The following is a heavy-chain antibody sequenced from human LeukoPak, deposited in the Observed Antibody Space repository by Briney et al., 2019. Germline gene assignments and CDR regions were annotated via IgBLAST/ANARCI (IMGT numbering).Heavy chain of an antibody. CDR2: IYHSGST. Sequence: SETLSLTCAVSGGSISSYYWSWIRQPPGKGLEWIGYIYHSGSTYSNPSLRGRVSIPVDTPKNQFSLKLSSVTAADSAVYYCARHSPPYGTGFDPWGQGTLVTVSS. D-gene: IGHD1-26*01. V-gene: IGHV4-59*08. J-gene: IGHJ5*02. CDR3: ARHSPPYGTGFDP. CDR1: GGSISSYY.